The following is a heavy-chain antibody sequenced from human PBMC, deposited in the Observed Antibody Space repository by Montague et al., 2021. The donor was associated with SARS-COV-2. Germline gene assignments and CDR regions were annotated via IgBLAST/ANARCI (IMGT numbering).Heavy chain of an antibody. CDR1: GFTFSSYA. V-gene: IGHV3-23*01. J-gene: IGHJ3*02. D-gene: IGHD6-13*01. CDR2: ISISDGNT. Sequence: SLRLSCAASGFTFSSYAMSWVRQAPGKGLEWVSTISISDGNTYYADSVKGRFTISRDKSKNTLYLQMNSLRAEDTAVYYCAKDRQLIGDDAFDIWDQGTMVTVSS. CDR3: AKDRQLIGDDAFDI.